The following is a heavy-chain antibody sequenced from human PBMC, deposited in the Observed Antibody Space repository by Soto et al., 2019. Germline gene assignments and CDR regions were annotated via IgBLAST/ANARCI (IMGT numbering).Heavy chain of an antibody. CDR1: GGSMSSYY. CDR2: VYSSGGT. V-gene: IGHV4-4*07. D-gene: IGHD3-3*01. J-gene: IGHJ5*02. CDR3: ARGQRFSDWFDP. Sequence: SETLSLTCTVSGGSMSSYYWTWIRQPAGKGLEWIGRVYSSGGTHYNPSLKSRVTISLETSKNQFSLRLLSVTDADTAVYYCARGQRFSDWFDPWGQGTLVTVSS.